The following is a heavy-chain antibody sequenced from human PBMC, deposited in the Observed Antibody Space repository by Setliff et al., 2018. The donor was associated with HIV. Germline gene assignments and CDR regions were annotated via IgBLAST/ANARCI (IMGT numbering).Heavy chain of an antibody. J-gene: IGHJ4*02. CDR2: ISGSGTIT. Sequence: PGGSLRLSCAASGFTFDDYAVTWVRQSPGKGLDYVPAISGSGTITYYADSVRGRFTISRDNSTNTVYLQMHSLRAEDTALYDWAKVMTLWFGASDSWGQGTRVTVSS. D-gene: IGHD3-10*01. CDR3: AKVMTLWFGASDS. V-gene: IGHV3-23*01. CDR1: GFTFDDYA.